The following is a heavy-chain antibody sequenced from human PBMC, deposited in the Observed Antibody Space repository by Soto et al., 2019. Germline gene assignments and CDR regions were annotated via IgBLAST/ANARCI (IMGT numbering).Heavy chain of an antibody. V-gene: IGHV3-30-3*01. Sequence: PGGSLRLSCAASGFTFSSYAMHWVRQAPGKGLEWVAVISYDGSNKYYADSVKGRFTISRDNSKNTLYLQMNSLRAEDTAVYYCARPTVVTPVAFDIWGQGTMVTVSS. CDR2: ISYDGSNK. CDR1: GFTFSSYA. J-gene: IGHJ3*02. D-gene: IGHD4-17*01. CDR3: ARPTVVTPVAFDI.